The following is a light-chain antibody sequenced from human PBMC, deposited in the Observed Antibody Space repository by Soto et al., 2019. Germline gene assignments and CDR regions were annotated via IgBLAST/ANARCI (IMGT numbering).Light chain of an antibody. CDR1: STDVGGYNY. Sequence: QSVLAQPSSVSGSPGQSITISCTGTSTDVGGYNYVSWYQHHPGKGPKLIIYEVSNRPSGVSDRFSGSKSGNKASLIISNLEAEDESDYYCGSYTSTDTPFVFGTGTKGTVL. V-gene: IGLV2-14*01. J-gene: IGLJ1*01. CDR2: EVS. CDR3: GSYTSTDTPFV.